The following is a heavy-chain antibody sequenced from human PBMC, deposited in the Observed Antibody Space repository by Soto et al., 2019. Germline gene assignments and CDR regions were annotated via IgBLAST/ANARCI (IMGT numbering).Heavy chain of an antibody. Sequence: SEPLSVTSSVSGGSIRSHYGSWIRQPPGKGLEWIGYIYYSGSTNYNPSLKSRVTISVDTSKNQFSLKLSSVTAADTAVYYCARLWGHYFDYWGQGTLVTVSS. CDR3: ARLWGHYFDY. V-gene: IGHV4-59*08. D-gene: IGHD7-27*01. CDR2: IYYSGST. J-gene: IGHJ4*02. CDR1: GGSIRSHY.